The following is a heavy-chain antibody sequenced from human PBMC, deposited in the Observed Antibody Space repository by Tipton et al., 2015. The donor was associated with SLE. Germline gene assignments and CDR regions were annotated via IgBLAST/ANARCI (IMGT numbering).Heavy chain of an antibody. CDR2: IRYDGSNK. J-gene: IGHJ4*02. D-gene: IGHD2/OR15-2a*01. CDR3: AKDLLPALCFDY. Sequence: SLRLSCAASGFTFSSYGMHWVRQAPGKGLEWVAFIRYDGSNKYYADSVKGRFTISRDNSKNTLYLQMNSLRAEDAAVYYCAKDLLPALCFDYWGQGTLVTVSS. V-gene: IGHV3-30*02. CDR1: GFTFSSYG.